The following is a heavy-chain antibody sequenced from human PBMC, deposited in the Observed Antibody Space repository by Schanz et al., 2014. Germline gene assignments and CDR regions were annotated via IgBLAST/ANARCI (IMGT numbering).Heavy chain of an antibody. V-gene: IGHV3-20*03. J-gene: IGHJ4*02. D-gene: IGHD6-13*01. CDR2: INWNGGST. Sequence: PGGSLRLSFAASGLTFRDSYMSWIRPAPGKGLEWFSGINWNGGSTGYADSVKGRFTISRDNAKNSLYLQMNSLRAEDTALYYCARDSGSSSWCPSDYWGQGTLVTVSS. CDR3: ARDSGSSSWCPSDY. CDR1: GLTFRDSY.